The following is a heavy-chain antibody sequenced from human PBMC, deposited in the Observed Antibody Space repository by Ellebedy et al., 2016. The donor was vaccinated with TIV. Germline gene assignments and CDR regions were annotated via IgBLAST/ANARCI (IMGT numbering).Heavy chain of an antibody. V-gene: IGHV4-59*01. CDR3: AAYYGGRFDY. CDR1: GVSITTKY. CDR2: IYYGGVI. J-gene: IGHJ4*02. Sequence: MPSETLSLTCSVSGVSITTKYWSWIRQTPGKGLEWIGYIYYGGVINYNPSLKGRVTLSLDTSKNHFSLNLTSVTSADTAVYYCAAYYGGRFDYWGQGTLVTVSS. D-gene: IGHD4-23*01.